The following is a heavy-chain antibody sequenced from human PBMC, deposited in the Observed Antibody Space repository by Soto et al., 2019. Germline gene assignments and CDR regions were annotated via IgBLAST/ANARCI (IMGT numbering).Heavy chain of an antibody. V-gene: IGHV4-61*01. Sequence: KPSETLSLTCTVSGGSVSSGSYYWSWIRQPPGKGLEWIGYIYYSGSTNYNPSLKSRVTISVDTSKNQFSLKLSSVTAADTAVYYCARDKGYSYGYWFDPWGQGTLVTVSS. D-gene: IGHD5-18*01. CDR3: ARDKGYSYGYWFDP. CDR1: GGSVSSGSYY. J-gene: IGHJ5*02. CDR2: IYYSGST.